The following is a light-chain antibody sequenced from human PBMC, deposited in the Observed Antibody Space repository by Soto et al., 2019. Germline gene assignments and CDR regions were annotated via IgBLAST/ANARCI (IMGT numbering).Light chain of an antibody. CDR1: HDVSGN. V-gene: IGKV1-33*01. CDR2: DAS. Sequence: DIQMTQSPSSLSASEGDRVTITCQSSHDVSGNLNWIQQKPGEAPQLLIYDASNLERGVPSRFSGSGSGTDFTLTISRLQPEGVTTYYYQQYISMLSFGGGTEVEIK. J-gene: IGKJ4*01. CDR3: QQYISMLS.